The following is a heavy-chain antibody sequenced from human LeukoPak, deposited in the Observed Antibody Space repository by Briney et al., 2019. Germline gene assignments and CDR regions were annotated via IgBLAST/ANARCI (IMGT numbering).Heavy chain of an antibody. Sequence: SETLSLTCTVSGGSISSYYWSWIRQPPGNGLEWIGYIYYSGSTNYNPSLKSRVTISVDTSKNQFSLKLSSVTAADTAVYYCARAPTVAGTLMFDYWGQGTLVTVSS. J-gene: IGHJ4*02. D-gene: IGHD6-13*01. CDR2: IYYSGST. V-gene: IGHV4-59*01. CDR3: ARAPTVAGTLMFDY. CDR1: GGSISSYY.